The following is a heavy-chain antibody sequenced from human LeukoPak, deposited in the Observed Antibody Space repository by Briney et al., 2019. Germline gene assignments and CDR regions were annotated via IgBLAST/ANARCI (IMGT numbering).Heavy chain of an antibody. D-gene: IGHD3-10*01. Sequence: GGSLRLSCAASGFTFSSYWMSWVRQAPGKGLEWVANIKQDGSEKYYVDSVKGRFTISRDNAKNSLYLQMNSLGAEDTAVYYCATLYHYGSGSYYRDAFDIWGQGTMVTVSS. CDR2: IKQDGSEK. J-gene: IGHJ3*02. CDR3: ATLYHYGSGSYYRDAFDI. V-gene: IGHV3-7*01. CDR1: GFTFSSYW.